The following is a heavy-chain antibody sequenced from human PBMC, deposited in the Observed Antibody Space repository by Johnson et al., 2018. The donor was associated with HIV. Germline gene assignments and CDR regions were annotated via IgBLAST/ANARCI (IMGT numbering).Heavy chain of an antibody. CDR2: ISYDGSNK. Sequence: QVQLVESGGGVVQPGRSLRLSCAASGFTFSSYAMHWVRQAPGKGLEWVAVISYDGSNKYYADSVKGRFTISRDNSKNTLHLQMNSLRAEGAAVYYCARDPYYDFLTGPRDAFDIWGQGTMVTVSS. J-gene: IGHJ3*02. CDR3: ARDPYYDFLTGPRDAFDI. CDR1: GFTFSSYA. D-gene: IGHD3-9*01. V-gene: IGHV3-30-3*01.